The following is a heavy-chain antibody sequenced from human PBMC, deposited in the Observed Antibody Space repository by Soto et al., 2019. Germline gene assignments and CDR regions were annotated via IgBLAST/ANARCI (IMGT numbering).Heavy chain of an antibody. Sequence: QVQLQESGPGLVKPSQTLSLTCTVSGGSISSGGYYWSWIRQHPGKGLEWIGYIYYSGSTYYNPSLKSRVTISVDTSKNQFSLKLSSVTAADTAVYYCARASGSCYNGFPRYFDYWGQGTLVTVSS. CDR2: IYYSGST. V-gene: IGHV4-31*03. D-gene: IGHD3-10*01. J-gene: IGHJ4*02. CDR1: GGSISSGGYY. CDR3: ARASGSCYNGFPRYFDY.